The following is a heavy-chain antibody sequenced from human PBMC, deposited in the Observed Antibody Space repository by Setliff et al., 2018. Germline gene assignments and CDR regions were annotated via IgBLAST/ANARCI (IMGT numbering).Heavy chain of an antibody. CDR3: ARGPPGYYYYMNV. CDR1: GGSISSYS. J-gene: IGHJ6*03. Sequence: NVSGGSISSYSWSWIRQAPGKGLEWIGYLYYSGNTNYNPSLKSRVTISGDTSQNYFSLKLTSVTEADTAVYYCARGPPGYYYYMNVWGQGTTVTVSS. CDR2: LYYSGNT. V-gene: IGHV4-59*01.